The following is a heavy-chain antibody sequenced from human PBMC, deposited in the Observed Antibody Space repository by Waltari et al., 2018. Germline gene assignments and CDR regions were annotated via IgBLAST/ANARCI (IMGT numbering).Heavy chain of an antibody. CDR3: ARIGRPRNWFDP. CDR2: IYYSGST. CDR1: GGSISSSSYY. J-gene: IGHJ5*02. V-gene: IGHV4-39*07. Sequence: QLQLQESGPGLVKPSETLSLTCTVSGGSISSSSYYWGWIRQPPGKGLEWIGSIYYSGSTYYNPSLKSRVTISVDTSKNQFSLKLSSVTAAETAVYYCARIGRPRNWFDPWGQGTLVTVSS.